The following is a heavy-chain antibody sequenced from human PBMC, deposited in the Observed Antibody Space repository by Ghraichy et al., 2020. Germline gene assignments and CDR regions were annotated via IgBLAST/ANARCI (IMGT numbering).Heavy chain of an antibody. CDR2: IRSKANSYAT. CDR1: GFTFSGSA. D-gene: IGHD1-14*01. Sequence: GSLRLSCAASGFTFSGSAMHWVRQASGKGLEWVGRIRSKANSYATEYAASVKARFTISRDDSQNTAYLQMNSLQTEDTAVYYCTRLPLLDIFDRSTYNLKYNQNPNDYYFDYWGQGTLVSVSS. CDR3: TRLPLLDIFDRSTYNLKYNQNPNDYYFDY. V-gene: IGHV3-73*01. J-gene: IGHJ4*02.